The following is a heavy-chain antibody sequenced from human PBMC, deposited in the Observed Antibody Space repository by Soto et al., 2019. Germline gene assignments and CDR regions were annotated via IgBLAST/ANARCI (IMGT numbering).Heavy chain of an antibody. V-gene: IGHV3-33*01. Sequence: QVPLVESGGGVVQPARSLRLSCSASGFTFSSYGMHWVRQAPGKELAWVAMIWNDGSDEYYADSVKGRFTISRDNSKKTLYLQMNSLRVEDTAVYYCAREDLGGHDSDAFDIWGQGTMVTVSS. D-gene: IGHD5-12*01. CDR1: GFTFSSYG. CDR2: IWNDGSDE. J-gene: IGHJ3*02. CDR3: AREDLGGHDSDAFDI.